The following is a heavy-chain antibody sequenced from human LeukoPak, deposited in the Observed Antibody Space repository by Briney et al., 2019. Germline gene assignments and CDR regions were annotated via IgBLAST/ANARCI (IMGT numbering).Heavy chain of an antibody. Sequence: GESLKISCQGSGYSFTSYWIGWVRQMPGKGLEWMGIIYPGDSDTRYSPSFQGQVTISADKSISTAYLQWSSLKASDTAMYHCARSPMTTVVHRYDYWGQGTLVTVSS. CDR2: IYPGDSDT. CDR1: GYSFTSYW. CDR3: ARSPMTTVVHRYDY. D-gene: IGHD4-23*01. V-gene: IGHV5-51*01. J-gene: IGHJ4*02.